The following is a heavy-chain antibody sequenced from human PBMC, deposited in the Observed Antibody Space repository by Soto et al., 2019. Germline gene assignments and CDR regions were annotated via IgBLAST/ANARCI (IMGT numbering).Heavy chain of an antibody. D-gene: IGHD3-10*01. CDR2: ISSSGSTI. Sequence: QVQLVESGGGSVKPGGSLRLSCAASGFTFSDYYMSWIRQAPGKGLEWVSYISSSGSTIYYADSVKGRFTISRDNAKNSLYLQMNSLRAEDTAVYYCARDQYYYGSGSYPYYYYGMDVWGQGTTVTVSS. CDR3: ARDQYYYGSGSYPYYYYGMDV. V-gene: IGHV3-11*01. J-gene: IGHJ6*02. CDR1: GFTFSDYY.